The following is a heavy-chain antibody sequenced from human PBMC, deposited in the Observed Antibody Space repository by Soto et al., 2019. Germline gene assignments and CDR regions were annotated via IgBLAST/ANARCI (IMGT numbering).Heavy chain of an antibody. Sequence: QVQLVQSGAEVKKPGSSVKVSCKASGGTFSSYTISWVRQAPGQGLEWMGRIIPILGIANYAQKFQGRVTITADKSTSTAYMELSSVRSEDTAVYYCPRLGPDAFDIWGQGTMVTVSS. J-gene: IGHJ3*02. CDR3: PRLGPDAFDI. CDR1: GGTFSSYT. V-gene: IGHV1-69*02. D-gene: IGHD1-26*01. CDR2: IIPILGIA.